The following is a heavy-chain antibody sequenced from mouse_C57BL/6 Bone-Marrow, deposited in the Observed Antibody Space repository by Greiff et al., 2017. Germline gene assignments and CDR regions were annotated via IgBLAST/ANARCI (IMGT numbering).Heavy chain of an antibody. CDR2: INPNNGGT. V-gene: IGHV1-18*01. J-gene: IGHJ2*01. CDR1: GYTFTDYN. Sequence: DVKLVESGPELVKPGASVKIPCKASGYTFTDYNMDWVKQSHGKSLEWIGDINPNNGGTIYNQKFKGKATLTVDKSSSTAYMELRSLTSEDTAVYYCARPPKGGYYFDYWGQGTTLTVSS. CDR3: ARPPKGGYYFDY.